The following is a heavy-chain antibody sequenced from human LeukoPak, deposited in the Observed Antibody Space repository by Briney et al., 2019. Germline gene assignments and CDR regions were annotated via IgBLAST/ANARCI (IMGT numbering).Heavy chain of an antibody. V-gene: IGHV3-30*18. Sequence: PGGSLRLSCAASGFTFSSYGMHWVRQAPGKGLEWVAVISYDGSNKYYADSVKGRFTISRDNSKNTLYLQMNSLRAEDTAVYYCAKGRIVGAPPFDYWGQGTLVTVSS. CDR1: GFTFSSYG. D-gene: IGHD1-26*01. J-gene: IGHJ4*02. CDR3: AKGRIVGAPPFDY. CDR2: ISYDGSNK.